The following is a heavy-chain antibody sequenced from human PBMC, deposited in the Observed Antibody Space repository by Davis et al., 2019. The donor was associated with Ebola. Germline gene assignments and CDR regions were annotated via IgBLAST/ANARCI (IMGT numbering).Heavy chain of an antibody. V-gene: IGHV3-33*06. Sequence: GESLKISCAASGFTFSSYGMHWVRQAPGKGLEWVAVIWYDGSNKYYADSVKGRFTISRDNSKNTLYLQMNSLRAEDTAVYYCAKGVTMVRGDLFDYWGQGTLVTVSS. D-gene: IGHD3-10*01. J-gene: IGHJ4*02. CDR3: AKGVTMVRGDLFDY. CDR2: IWYDGSNK. CDR1: GFTFSSYG.